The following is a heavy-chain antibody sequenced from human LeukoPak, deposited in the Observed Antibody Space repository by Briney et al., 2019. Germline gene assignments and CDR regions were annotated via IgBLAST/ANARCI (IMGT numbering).Heavy chain of an antibody. V-gene: IGHV3-21*01. CDR2: ISSSSSYI. D-gene: IGHD3-22*01. CDR1: GFTFSSYS. Sequence: GGSLRLSCAASGFTFSSYSMNWVRQAPGKGLEWVSSISSSSSYIYYADSVKGRFTISRDNAKNSLYLQMNSLRAEDTAVYYCAREWNYYDSSGYYDCWGQGTLVTVSP. J-gene: IGHJ4*02. CDR3: AREWNYYDSSGYYDC.